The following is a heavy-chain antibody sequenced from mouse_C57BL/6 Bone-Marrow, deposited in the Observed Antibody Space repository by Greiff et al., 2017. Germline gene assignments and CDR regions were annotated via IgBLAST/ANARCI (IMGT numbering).Heavy chain of an antibody. Sequence: VQLQQSGAELVRPGASVKLSCTASGFNIKAYYMHWVKQRPEQGLEWIGRIDPEDGDTEYATKFQGKATLTADTSSNTAYLQLSHLTSEDTAVYYCTTVYYYEYCAMDYCGQGTAVTVSS. CDR2: IDPEDGDT. D-gene: IGHD2-4*01. CDR1: GFNIKAYY. CDR3: TTVYYYEYCAMDY. J-gene: IGHJ4*01. V-gene: IGHV14-1*01.